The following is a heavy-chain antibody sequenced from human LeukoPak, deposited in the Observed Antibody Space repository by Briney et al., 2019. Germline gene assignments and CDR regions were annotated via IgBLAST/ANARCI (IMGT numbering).Heavy chain of an antibody. CDR2: IYPADSDT. D-gene: IGHD2-15*01. Sequence: GESLKISCKGSGYSFSTYWIGWVRQMPGKGLEWMGIIYPADSDTRYSPSFQGQVTISADKSISTAYLQWSSLKASDTAMYYCARQFCSGGSCYSVYDYWGQGTLVTVSS. V-gene: IGHV5-51*01. J-gene: IGHJ4*02. CDR3: ARQFCSGGSCYSVYDY. CDR1: GYSFSTYW.